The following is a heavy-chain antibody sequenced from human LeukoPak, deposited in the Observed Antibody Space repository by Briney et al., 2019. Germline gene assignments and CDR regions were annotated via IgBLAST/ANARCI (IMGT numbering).Heavy chain of an antibody. Sequence: PGGSLRLSCAASGFTFSDYYMSWIRQAPGKGLEWVSYISSSGSTIYYADSVKGRFTISRDNAKNSRYLQMNSLRAEDTAVYYCASTDERFGRRGLYFQHWGQGTLVTVSS. J-gene: IGHJ1*01. D-gene: IGHD3-10*01. CDR3: ASTDERFGRRGLYFQH. CDR1: GFTFSDYY. V-gene: IGHV3-11*01. CDR2: ISSSGSTI.